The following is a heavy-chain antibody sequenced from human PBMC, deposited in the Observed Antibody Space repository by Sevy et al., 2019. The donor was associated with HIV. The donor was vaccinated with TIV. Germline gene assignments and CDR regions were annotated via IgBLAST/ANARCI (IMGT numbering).Heavy chain of an antibody. CDR2: ISSDGANL. D-gene: IGHD2-15*01. J-gene: IGHJ6*02. CDR1: GFTFSTTA. Sequence: GGSLRLSCTASGFTFSTTAMYWVRQAPGKALEWVAFISSDGANLYYGDSVKGRVTVSRDNTKRTLYLQMDNVRSDDGATYFCRNDPAQQLACGAHSFFYYYFGVDVWGLGTTVTVSS. CDR3: RNDPAQQLACGAHSFFYYYFGVDV. V-gene: IGHV3-30*18.